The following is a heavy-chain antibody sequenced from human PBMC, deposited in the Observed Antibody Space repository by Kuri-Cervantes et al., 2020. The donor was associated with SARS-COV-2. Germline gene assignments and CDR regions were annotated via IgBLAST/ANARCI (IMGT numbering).Heavy chain of an antibody. CDR3: VAAILGVDTGYFQH. J-gene: IGHJ1*01. V-gene: IGHV4-30-2*01. CDR2: IYQAGST. D-gene: IGHD3-3*01. CDR1: GDSISSGGYS. Sequence: LSCTVSGDSISSGGYSWSWIRQPPGKGLEWIGSIYQAGSTFYNPSLKSRVSISLDRSKNQYSLNLSSVTAADTAVYYCVAAILGVDTGYFQHWGQGTLVTVSS.